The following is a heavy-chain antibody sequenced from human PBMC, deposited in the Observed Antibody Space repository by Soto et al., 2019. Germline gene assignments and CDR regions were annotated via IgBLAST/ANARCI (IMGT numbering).Heavy chain of an antibody. Sequence: PGGSLRLSSAASGFTFSSYSMSWVRQAPGKGLEWVSAISGSGGSTYYADSVKGRFTISRDNSKNTLYLQMNSLRAEDTAVYYCARASGYDILTGYYPFDYWGQGTLVTVSS. D-gene: IGHD3-9*01. J-gene: IGHJ4*02. V-gene: IGHV3-23*01. CDR2: ISGSGGST. CDR1: GFTFSSYS. CDR3: ARASGYDILTGYYPFDY.